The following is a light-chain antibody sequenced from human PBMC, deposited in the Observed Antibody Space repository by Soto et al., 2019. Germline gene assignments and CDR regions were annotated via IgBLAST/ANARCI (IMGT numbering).Light chain of an antibody. CDR3: NSYTSSSTLV. V-gene: IGLV2-14*03. CDR2: AVR. Sequence: QSALTQPASVSGSPGQSITISCTGTGSDVGGYNYVSWYQHHPGKAPKLIIYAVRERPSGVSNRSSGSKSGNTASLTISGLQPEDEADYYCNSYTSSSTLVFGTGTKVTVL. CDR1: GSDVGGYNY. J-gene: IGLJ1*01.